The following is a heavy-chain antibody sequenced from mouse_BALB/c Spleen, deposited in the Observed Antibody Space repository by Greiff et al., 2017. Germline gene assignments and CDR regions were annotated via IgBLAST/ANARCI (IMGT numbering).Heavy chain of an antibody. CDR1: GFNIKDTY. D-gene: IGHD2-14*01. V-gene: IGHV14-3*02. J-gene: IGHJ2*01. CDR2: IDPANGNT. CDR3: ARDYRYPFDY. Sequence: EVQLVESGAELVKPGASVKLSCTASGFNIKDTYMHWVKQRPEQGLEWIGRIDPANGNTKYDPKFQGKATITADTSSNTAYLQLSSLTSEDTAVYYCARDYRYPFDYWGQGTTLTVSS.